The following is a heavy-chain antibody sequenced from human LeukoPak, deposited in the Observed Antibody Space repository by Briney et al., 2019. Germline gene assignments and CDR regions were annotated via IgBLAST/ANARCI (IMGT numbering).Heavy chain of an antibody. Sequence: GGSLRLSCAVAGFTFSIYGMSWVRQAPGKGLEWVSAISDSGDSTYYADSVKGRFTISRDNSKNTLYLQMNSLRAEDTAVYYCAVHNSGFCYWGQGTQVTVSS. CDR1: GFTFSIYG. J-gene: IGHJ4*02. CDR2: ISDSGDST. D-gene: IGHD3-22*01. CDR3: AVHNSGFCY. V-gene: IGHV3-23*01.